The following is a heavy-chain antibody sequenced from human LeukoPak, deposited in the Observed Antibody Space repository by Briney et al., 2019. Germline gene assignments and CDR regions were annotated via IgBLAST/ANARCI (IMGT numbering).Heavy chain of an antibody. V-gene: IGHV4-61*02. CDR2: IYTSGST. J-gene: IGHJ5*02. D-gene: IGHD1-26*01. CDR1: GGSISSGSYY. Sequence: SETLSLTCTVSGGSISSGSYYWSWIRQPAGKGLEWIGRIYTSGSTNYNPSLKSRVTISVDTSKNQFSLKLSSVAAADTAVYYCARHPRPEWELRQFDPWGQGTLVTVSS. CDR3: ARHPRPEWELRQFDP.